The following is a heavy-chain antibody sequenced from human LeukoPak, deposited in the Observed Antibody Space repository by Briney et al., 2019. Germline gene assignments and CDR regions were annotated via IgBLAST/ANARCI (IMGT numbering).Heavy chain of an antibody. D-gene: IGHD3-22*01. CDR3: ARVTMIVDSPLGY. V-gene: IGHV1-3*01. CDR1: GYTFTSYA. J-gene: IGHJ4*02. Sequence: ASVKVSCKASGYTFTSYAMHWVRQAPGQRLEWMGWINAGNGNTKYSQKFQGRVTITRDTSASTAYMELSSLRSEDTAVYYCARVTMIVDSPLGYWGQGTLVTVSS. CDR2: INAGNGNT.